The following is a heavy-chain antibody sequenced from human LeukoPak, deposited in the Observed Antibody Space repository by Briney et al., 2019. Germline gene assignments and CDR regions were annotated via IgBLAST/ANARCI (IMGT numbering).Heavy chain of an antibody. Sequence: GGSLRLSCAASGFTFSSYGMHWVRQAPGKGLERVAVISYDGSNKYYADSVKGRFTISRDNSKNTLYLQMNSLRAEDTAVYYCAKAPPVTTYYFDYWGQGTLVTVSS. D-gene: IGHD4-17*01. CDR3: AKAPPVTTYYFDY. CDR2: ISYDGSNK. J-gene: IGHJ4*02. V-gene: IGHV3-30*18. CDR1: GFTFSSYG.